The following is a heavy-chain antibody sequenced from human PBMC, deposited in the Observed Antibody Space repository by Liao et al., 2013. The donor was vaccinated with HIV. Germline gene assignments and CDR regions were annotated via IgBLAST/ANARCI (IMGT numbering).Heavy chain of an antibody. CDR3: ARDRDFDSTNQRDAFDI. CDR1: GGSISSGSYY. Sequence: QVQLQESGPGLVKPSQTLSLTCTVSGGSISSGSYYWSWIRQPAGKGLEWIGRIYTSGSTNYNPSLKSRVTISVDTSKNQFSLKLSSVTAADTAVYYCARDRDFDSTNQRDAFDIWGQGTMVTVSS. V-gene: IGHV4-61*02. J-gene: IGHJ3*02. CDR2: IYTSGST. D-gene: IGHD3-22*01.